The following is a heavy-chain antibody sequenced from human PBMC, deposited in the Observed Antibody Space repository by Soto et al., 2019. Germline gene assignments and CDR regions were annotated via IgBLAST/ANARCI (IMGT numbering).Heavy chain of an antibody. Sequence: PGESLRISCRSSGDSFSCYWITWVRQKPGKGLEWMGRIDPSDSQTYYSPSFRGHVTISVTKSITTVFLQWSSLRASDTAMYYCARQIYDSDTGPNFQYYFDSWGQGTPVTVSS. CDR2: IDPSDSQT. V-gene: IGHV5-10-1*01. CDR3: ARQIYDSDTGPNFQYYFDS. D-gene: IGHD3-22*01. J-gene: IGHJ4*02. CDR1: GDSFSCYW.